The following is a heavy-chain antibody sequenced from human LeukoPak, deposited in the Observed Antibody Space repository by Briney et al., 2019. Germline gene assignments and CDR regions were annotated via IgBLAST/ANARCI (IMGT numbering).Heavy chain of an antibody. V-gene: IGHV4-59*01. CDR3: AREGYCSGGSCYRGNIDY. Sequence: SETLSLTCTVSGGSISSYYWSWIRQPPGQGLEWIGYIYYSGSTNYNPSLKSRVTISIDTSKNQFSLKLTSVTAADTAVYYCAREGYCSGGSCYRGNIDYWGQGTLVTVSS. CDR1: GGSISSYY. J-gene: IGHJ4*02. D-gene: IGHD2-15*01. CDR2: IYYSGST.